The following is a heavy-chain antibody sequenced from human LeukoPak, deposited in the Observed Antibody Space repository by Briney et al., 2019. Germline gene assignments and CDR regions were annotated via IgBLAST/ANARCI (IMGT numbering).Heavy chain of an antibody. CDR2: IYYSGST. Sequence: PSETLSLTCTVSGGSISSSSYYWGWIRQSPGKGLEWIGYIYYSGSTNYNPSLKSRVTISVDTSKNQFSLKLSSVTAADTAVYYCARGEAFDIWGQGTMVTVSS. CDR1: GGSISSSSYY. V-gene: IGHV4-61*05. CDR3: ARGEAFDI. J-gene: IGHJ3*02. D-gene: IGHD3-16*01.